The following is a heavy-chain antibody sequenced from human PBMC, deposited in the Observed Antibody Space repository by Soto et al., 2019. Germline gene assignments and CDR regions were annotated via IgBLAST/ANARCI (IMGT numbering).Heavy chain of an antibody. Sequence: EVQLVESGGGLVQPGGSLRLSCVASGFTFSSYSMNWVRQAPGKGLEWISYIGSGGAPIFYADSVEGRFTVSRDNAENSLFLQMSSLRAEDTAIYYCARDCNSATSHYVIDYWGQGTMVTVSS. V-gene: IGHV3-48*01. CDR1: GFTFSSYS. CDR2: IGSGGAPI. J-gene: IGHJ4*02. CDR3: ARDCNSATSHYVIDY. D-gene: IGHD2-2*01.